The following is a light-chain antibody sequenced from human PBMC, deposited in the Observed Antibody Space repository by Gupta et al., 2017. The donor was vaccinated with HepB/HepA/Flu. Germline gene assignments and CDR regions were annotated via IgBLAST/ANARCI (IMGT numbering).Light chain of an antibody. CDR3: ATWDDSLNGPV. CDR2: SNN. J-gene: IGLJ2*01. V-gene: IGLV1-44*01. CDR1: TSNIGSNT. Sequence: QSVLTPRPSGSGNLGQRVTISCAGSTSNIGSNTVHWYQQLPGTAPKLLIYSNNQRPSGVPDRFSGSKSGTSASLAISGLQSEDEADYYCATWDDSLNGPVFGGGTKLTVL.